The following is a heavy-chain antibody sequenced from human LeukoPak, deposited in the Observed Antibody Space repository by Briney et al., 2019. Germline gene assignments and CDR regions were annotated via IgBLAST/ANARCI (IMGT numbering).Heavy chain of an antibody. J-gene: IGHJ6*02. CDR3: ARAAAAGITYGMDV. V-gene: IGHV3-48*03. CDR1: GFTFSSYE. Sequence: GGSLRLSCAASGFTFSSYEMNWVRQAPGKGLEWVSYISSSGSTIYYADSVKGRLTTSRDNAKNSLYLQMNSLRAEDTAVYYCARAAAAGITYGMDVWGQGTTVTVSS. D-gene: IGHD6-13*01. CDR2: ISSSGSTI.